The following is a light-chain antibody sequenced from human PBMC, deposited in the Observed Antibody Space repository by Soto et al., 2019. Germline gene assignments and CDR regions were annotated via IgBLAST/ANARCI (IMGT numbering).Light chain of an antibody. CDR2: EGI. V-gene: IGLV2-23*01. Sequence: QSVLTQPASVSGSPGQSITISCTGTSSDIGTYNLVSWYQHYPGKAPKLMIYEGIKRPSGVSNRFSGSKSGNTAFLTISGLQAEDEADYYCCSYAGSGTDNYVFGSGTQLTVL. CDR1: SSDIGTYNL. J-gene: IGLJ7*01. CDR3: CSYAGSGTDNYV.